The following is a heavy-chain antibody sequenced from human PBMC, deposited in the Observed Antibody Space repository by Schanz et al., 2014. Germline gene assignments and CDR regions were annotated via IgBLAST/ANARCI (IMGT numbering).Heavy chain of an antibody. J-gene: IGHJ4*02. CDR3: VRDELLWFGEVLSLDY. Sequence: EVQLLESGGGLVQPGGSLRLSCTASGFTFSSYSMNWVRQAPGKGLEWVSGISGSGASTYYADSVKGRFTISRDNSNKTVDLQMNSLRAEDTALYYCVRDELLWFGEVLSLDYWGQGALVTVSS. V-gene: IGHV3-23*01. CDR2: ISGSGAST. CDR1: GFTFSSYS. D-gene: IGHD3-10*01.